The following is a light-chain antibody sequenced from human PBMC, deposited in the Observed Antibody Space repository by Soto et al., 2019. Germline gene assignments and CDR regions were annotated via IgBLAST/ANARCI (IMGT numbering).Light chain of an antibody. V-gene: IGLV2-14*01. CDR1: SSDVGSYDH. CDR3: ISYTGSSTYYV. Sequence: QSALTQPASVSGSPGQSITISCSGTSSDVGSYDHVAWYQQFPGKTPKLMIYEVSNRPSGVSSRFSGSKSGNTASLTISGLQAEDEADYYCISYTGSSTYYVFGSGTKLTVL. J-gene: IGLJ1*01. CDR2: EVS.